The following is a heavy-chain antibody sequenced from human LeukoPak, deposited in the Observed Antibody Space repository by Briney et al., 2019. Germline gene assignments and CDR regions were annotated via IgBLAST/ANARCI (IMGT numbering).Heavy chain of an antibody. CDR1: RFIVSSRY. V-gene: IGHV3-53*01. CDR2: IYSGVGT. D-gene: IGHD5-24*01. CDR3: VRAENGMDV. Sequence: GGSLRLSCAASRFIVSSRYMSWVRQAPGKGLEWVSAIYSGVGTNYADSVKGRFTISRDNSRNTLYLQMNSLRAEDTAVYYCVRAENGMDVWGRGTAVTVS. J-gene: IGHJ6*02.